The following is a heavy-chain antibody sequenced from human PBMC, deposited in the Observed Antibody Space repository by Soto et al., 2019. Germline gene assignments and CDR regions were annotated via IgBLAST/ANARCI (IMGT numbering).Heavy chain of an antibody. CDR3: AKATPFAGSGRSFFYYYYGMDV. CDR2: ISGSGGST. V-gene: IGHV3-23*01. D-gene: IGHD3-10*01. J-gene: IGHJ6*01. CDR1: GFTFSSYA. Sequence: GGSLRLSCAASGFTFSSYAMSWVRQAPGKGLEWVSAISGSGGSTYYADSVKGRFTISRDNSKNTLYLQMNSLRAEDTAVYYCAKATPFAGSGRSFFYYYYGMDVWGQGPTVTVSS.